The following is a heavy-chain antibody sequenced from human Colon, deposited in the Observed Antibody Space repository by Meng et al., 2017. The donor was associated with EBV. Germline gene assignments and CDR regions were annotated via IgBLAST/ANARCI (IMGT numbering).Heavy chain of an antibody. V-gene: IGHV4-4*02. CDR1: GGSISSFYW. CDR3: ARGGYYSFNY. J-gene: IGHJ4*02. Sequence: QAECQLSGAGLDKHSETLSLTCAVSGGSISSFYWWTWVRQSPGKGLEWIGEIYHSGSTNYNPSLKSRVTISVDKSKNQFSLKLTSVTAADTAVYYCARGGYYSFNYWGQRTLVTVSS. CDR2: IYHSGST. D-gene: IGHD5-18*01.